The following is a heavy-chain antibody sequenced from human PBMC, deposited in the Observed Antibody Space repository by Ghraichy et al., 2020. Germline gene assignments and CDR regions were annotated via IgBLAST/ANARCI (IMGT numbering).Heavy chain of an antibody. CDR2: IDWDDDK. J-gene: IGHJ4*02. Sequence: SGPTLVKPTQTLTLTCTFSGFSLSTSGMRVSWIRQPPGKALEWLARIDWDDDKFYSTSLKTRLTISKDTSKNQVVLTMTNMDPVDTATYYCARTTGGSGYFDYWGQGTLVTVSS. CDR3: ARTTGGSGYFDY. V-gene: IGHV2-70*04. D-gene: IGHD3-22*01. CDR1: GFSLSTSGMR.